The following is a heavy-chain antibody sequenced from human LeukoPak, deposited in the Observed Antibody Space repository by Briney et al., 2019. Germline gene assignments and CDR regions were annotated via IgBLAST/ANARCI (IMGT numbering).Heavy chain of an antibody. J-gene: IGHJ4*02. CDR3: ARVFGYYYGSGSYSIDY. Sequence: PSETLSLTCTVSGGSISSSSYYWGWIRQPPGKGLEWIGEINHSGSTNYNPSLKSRVTISVDTSKNQFSLKQSSVTAADTAVYYCARVFGYYYGSGSYSIDYWGQGTLVTVSS. V-gene: IGHV4-39*07. CDR1: GGSISSSSYY. CDR2: INHSGST. D-gene: IGHD3-10*01.